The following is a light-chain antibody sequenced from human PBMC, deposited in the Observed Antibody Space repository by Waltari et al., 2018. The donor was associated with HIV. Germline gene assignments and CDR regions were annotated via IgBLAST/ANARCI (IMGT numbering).Light chain of an antibody. CDR1: RSLVHRNGNTY. CDR2: RVS. V-gene: IGKV2-24*01. J-gene: IGKJ2*01. CDR3: MHAARFPHT. Sequence: DIVMTQTPLSSPVTLGQPASFSCRSSRSLVHRNGNTYLSWLQLRPGQPPRPLFYRVSNRFSRVPDRFSDSGAGTNFSLKISRVEADDVGLYYCMHAARFPHTFGQGTRLEI.